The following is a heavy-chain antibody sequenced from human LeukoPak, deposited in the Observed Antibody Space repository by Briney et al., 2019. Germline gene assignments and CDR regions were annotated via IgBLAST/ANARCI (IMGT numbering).Heavy chain of an antibody. J-gene: IGHJ4*02. CDR3: ARDPGSGSYRFDY. Sequence: PSETLSLTCAVYGGSFSGYYWSWIRQPPGKGLEWIGEINHSGSTNYNPSLKSRVTISVDTSKNQFSLKLSSVTAADTAVYYCARDPGSGSYRFDYWGQGTLVTVSS. D-gene: IGHD3-10*01. V-gene: IGHV4-34*01. CDR2: INHSGST. CDR1: GGSFSGYY.